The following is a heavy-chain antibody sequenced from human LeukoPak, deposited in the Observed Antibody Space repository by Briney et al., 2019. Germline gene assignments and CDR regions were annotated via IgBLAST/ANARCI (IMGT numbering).Heavy chain of an antibody. J-gene: IGHJ6*03. CDR2: ISWNSGSI. CDR3: AREAYYYYYMDV. CDR1: GFTFDDYA. V-gene: IGHV3-9*01. Sequence: PGGSLRLSCAASGFTFDDYAMHWVRQAPGKGLEWVSGISWNSGSIGYADSVKGRFTISRDNAKNSLYLQMNSLRAEDTAVYYCAREAYYYYYMDVWGKGTTVTVSS. D-gene: IGHD1-26*01.